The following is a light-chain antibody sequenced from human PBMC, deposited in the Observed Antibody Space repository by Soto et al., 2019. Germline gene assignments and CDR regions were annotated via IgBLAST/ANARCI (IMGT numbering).Light chain of an antibody. CDR1: SSDVGEENY. Sequence: QSVLTQPPSASGSPGQSVTITCSGTSSDVGEENYVSWYQQHPGKVPKLILYEVSKRPSGVPDRFSDSRSGNTASLTVSGLQAEDEADYYCSSFAGSPVVFGGGTKLTVL. J-gene: IGLJ2*01. CDR3: SSFAGSPVV. CDR2: EVS. V-gene: IGLV2-8*01.